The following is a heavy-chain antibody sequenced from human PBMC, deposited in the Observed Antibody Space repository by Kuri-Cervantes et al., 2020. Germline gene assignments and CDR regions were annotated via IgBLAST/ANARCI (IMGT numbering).Heavy chain of an antibody. CDR1: GFTFSGYS. J-gene: IGHJ6*02. CDR2: ISSSSSTI. D-gene: IGHD2-2*01. Sequence: GGSLRLSFAASGFTFSGYSRNWVRQASGKGLEWVSYISSSSSTIYYADSVKGQFTPSRDNAKNSLYLQMNSLRDEATAVYYCARDSTRGYYYGMDVWGQGTTVTVSS. CDR3: ARDSTRGYYYGMDV. V-gene: IGHV3-48*02.